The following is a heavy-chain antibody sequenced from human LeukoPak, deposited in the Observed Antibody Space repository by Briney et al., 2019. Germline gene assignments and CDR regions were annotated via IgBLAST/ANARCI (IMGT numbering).Heavy chain of an antibody. CDR3: SRDAEMGDPPDY. V-gene: IGHV3-49*03. Sequence: GGSLRLSWTASGFAVSDYSMSWFRQAAGKGRECVGFIRGKAYGGTTEYAASVKGRFTISRDDSKSIAYLQMNSLKTEETAVYYCSRDAEMGDPPDYWGQGTLVTVSS. J-gene: IGHJ4*02. D-gene: IGHD2-21*02. CDR2: IRGKAYGGTT. CDR1: GFAVSDYS.